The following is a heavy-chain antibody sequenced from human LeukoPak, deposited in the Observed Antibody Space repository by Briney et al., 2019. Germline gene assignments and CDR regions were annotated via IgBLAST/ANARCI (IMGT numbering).Heavy chain of an antibody. D-gene: IGHD1-26*01. Sequence: ASVKVSCKASVYTLTGYYMHWVRQAPGQGLEWMGWINPNSGDTHYAQKFQGRVTMTRDTSTSTAYMELSRLRSDDSAVYYCARGSTVGATESLGFDYWGQGTPVTVSS. CDR1: VYTLTGYY. J-gene: IGHJ4*02. CDR2: INPNSGDT. CDR3: ARGSTVGATESLGFDY. V-gene: IGHV1-2*02.